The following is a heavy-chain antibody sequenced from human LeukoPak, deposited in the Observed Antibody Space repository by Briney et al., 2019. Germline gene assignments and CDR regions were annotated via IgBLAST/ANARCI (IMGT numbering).Heavy chain of an antibody. CDR2: IGSSSSYI. V-gene: IGHV3-21*01. D-gene: IGHD1-20*01. CDR1: GFTFSSYS. CDR3: ARDLTGSLPRTDDY. J-gene: IGHJ4*02. Sequence: GSLRLSCAASGFTFSSYSMNWVRQAPGKGLEWVSSIGSSSSYIYYADSVKGRFTISRDNAKNSLYLQMNSLRAEDTAVYYCARDLTGSLPRTDDYWGQGTLVTVSS.